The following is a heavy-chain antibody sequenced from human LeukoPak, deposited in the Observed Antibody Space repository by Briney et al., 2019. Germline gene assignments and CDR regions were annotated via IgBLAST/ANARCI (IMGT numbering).Heavy chain of an antibody. CDR3: ASSRDGDPWEEYYFDY. V-gene: IGHV4-61*02. CDR2: IYTSGST. Sequence: PSQTLSLTCTVSGGSISSGSYYWSWIRQPAGMGLEWIVRIYTSGSTNYNPSLKSRVTISVDTSKNQFSLKLSSVTAADTAVYYCASSRDGDPWEEYYFDYWGQGTLVTVSS. J-gene: IGHJ4*02. D-gene: IGHD5-24*01. CDR1: GGSISSGSYY.